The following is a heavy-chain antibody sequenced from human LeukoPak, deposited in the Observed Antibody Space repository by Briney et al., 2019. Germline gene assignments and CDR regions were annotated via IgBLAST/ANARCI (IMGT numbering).Heavy chain of an antibody. Sequence: GESLKISCQASGYRFTNYWIGWVRQMPGKGLKWMGIIYPTDSDTRYSPSFQGQVTISIDKSISTAYLQWRSLKASDTAMYYCARLRCSGASCQNWFDPWGQGTLVTVSS. CDR3: ARLRCSGASCQNWFDP. CDR2: IYPTDSDT. J-gene: IGHJ5*02. CDR1: GYRFTNYW. V-gene: IGHV5-51*01. D-gene: IGHD2-15*01.